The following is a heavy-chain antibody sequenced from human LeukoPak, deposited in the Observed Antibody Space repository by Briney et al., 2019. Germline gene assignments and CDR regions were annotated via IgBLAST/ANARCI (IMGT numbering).Heavy chain of an antibody. Sequence: SETLSLTCAVSGYSISSGYYWGWIRQPPGKGLEWIGSIYHSGSTYYNPSLKSRVTISVDTTKNQFPLKLSSVTAADTAVNYCALTDAFDIWGQGTMVTVSS. J-gene: IGHJ3*02. CDR1: GYSISSGYY. CDR2: IYHSGST. CDR3: ALTDAFDI. V-gene: IGHV4-38-2*01.